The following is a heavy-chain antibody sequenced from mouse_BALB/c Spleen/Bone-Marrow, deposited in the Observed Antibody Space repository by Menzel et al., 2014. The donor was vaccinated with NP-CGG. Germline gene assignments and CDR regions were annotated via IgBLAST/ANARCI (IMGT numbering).Heavy chain of an antibody. CDR1: GFNFKDTY. D-gene: IGHD1-2*01. J-gene: IGHJ3*01. CDR2: IDPSNGNT. Sequence: VQLQQSGAELVKPGASVKLSCTASGFNFKDTYMHWVKQRPEQGLEWIGRIDPSNGNTKYDPKFQGKATITADTSSNTAYLQISSLTSEDTAIYYCTRMHYCSRAWFAYWGQGTLVTVSA. V-gene: IGHV14-3*02. CDR3: TRMHYCSRAWFAY.